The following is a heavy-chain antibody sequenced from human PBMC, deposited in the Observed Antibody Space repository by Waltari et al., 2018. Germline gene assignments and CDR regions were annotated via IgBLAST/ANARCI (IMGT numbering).Heavy chain of an antibody. D-gene: IGHD6-19*01. CDR2: INTANGHT. V-gene: IGHV1-3*04. CDR3: AREGSEQWLEWFDP. CDR1: GYTFTAYA. Sequence: QVHLVQSGVEVKKPGASVKVSCKASGYTFTAYAMHWVRQAPGQRLEWMGWINTANGHTKYSQKFQGRVTITRDRSASTAYMELSSLKSEDTAVYYCAREGSEQWLEWFDPWGQGTLVTVSS. J-gene: IGHJ5*02.